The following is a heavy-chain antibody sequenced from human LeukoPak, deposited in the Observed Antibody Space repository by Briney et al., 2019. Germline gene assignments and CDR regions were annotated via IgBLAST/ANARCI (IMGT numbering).Heavy chain of an antibody. V-gene: IGHV3-30*14. CDR1: GFTFSSYA. CDR3: TRGMDHINYAWFDP. J-gene: IGHJ5*02. CDR2: ISYDGSNK. Sequence: GGSLRLSCAASGFTFSSYAMHWVRQAPGKGLEWVAVISYDGSNKYYADSVKGRLTISRDNAENSLYLQMDSLRVEDTAVYYCTRGMDHINYAWFDPWGQGTLVIVSS. D-gene: IGHD4-11*01.